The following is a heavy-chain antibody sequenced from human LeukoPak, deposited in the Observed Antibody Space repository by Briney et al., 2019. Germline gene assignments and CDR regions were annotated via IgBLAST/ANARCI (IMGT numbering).Heavy chain of an antibody. CDR2: ISSSGSTI. CDR1: GFTFITYG. Sequence: GGSLRLSCAASGFTFITYGINWVRQAPGKGLEWVSYISSSGSTIYYADSVKGRFTIPRDSAKNSLYLQMNSLRAEDTAVYYCARENPDMDVWGQGTTVTVSS. V-gene: IGHV3-48*04. J-gene: IGHJ6*02. D-gene: IGHD1-14*01. CDR3: ARENPDMDV.